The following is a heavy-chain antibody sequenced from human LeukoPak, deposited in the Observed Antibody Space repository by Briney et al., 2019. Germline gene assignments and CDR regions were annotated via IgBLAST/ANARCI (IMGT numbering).Heavy chain of an antibody. CDR3: AKPRAMTTGVGRYFDL. CDR2: ISGGGEDT. V-gene: IGHV3-23*01. CDR1: GFTFTSYA. D-gene: IGHD1-1*01. Sequence: GGSLRLSCAASGFTFTSYAMSWIRQAPGKGLEWVSAISGGGEDTYYPDSVKGRLTISRDNSKNTLYPQMNSLRAEDTAIYYCAKPRAMTTGVGRYFDLWGRGTLVTVSS. J-gene: IGHJ2*01.